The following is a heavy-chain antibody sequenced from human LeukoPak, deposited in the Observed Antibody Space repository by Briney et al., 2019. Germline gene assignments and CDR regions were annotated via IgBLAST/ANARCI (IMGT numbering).Heavy chain of an antibody. CDR3: ARSATGAYFDS. Sequence: GGSLRLSCASSGFTFSSYWMHWVRQAPGKGLVWVPRVNGDGSATTYADSVKGRFTISRDNAKDTLYLQMNSLRAEDTAVYYCARSATGAYFDSWGQGTLVTVSS. V-gene: IGHV3-74*01. J-gene: IGHJ4*02. CDR1: GFTFSSYW. D-gene: IGHD4/OR15-4a*01. CDR2: VNGDGSAT.